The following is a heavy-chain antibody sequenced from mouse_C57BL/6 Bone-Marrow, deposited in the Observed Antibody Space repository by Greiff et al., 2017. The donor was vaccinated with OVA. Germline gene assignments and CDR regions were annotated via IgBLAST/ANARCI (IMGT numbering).Heavy chain of an antibody. CDR1: GFSFNTYA. V-gene: IGHV10-1*01. Sequence: EVHLVESGGGLVQPKGSLKLSCAASGFSFNTYAMNWVRQAPGKGLEWVARIRSKSNNYATYYADSVKDRFTISRDDSESMLYLQMNNLKTEDTAMYYCVRQGYSAMDYWGQGTSVTVSS. J-gene: IGHJ4*01. CDR2: IRSKSNNYAT. D-gene: IGHD2-12*01. CDR3: VRQGYSAMDY.